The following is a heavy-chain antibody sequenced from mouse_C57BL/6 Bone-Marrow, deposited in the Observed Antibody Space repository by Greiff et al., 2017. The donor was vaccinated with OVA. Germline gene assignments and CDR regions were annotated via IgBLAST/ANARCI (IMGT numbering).Heavy chain of an antibody. Sequence: EVKLVESGGGLVKPGGSLTLSCAASGFTFSSYAMSWVRQTPEKRLEWVATISDGGSYTYYPDNVKGRFTISRDNAKNNLYLQMSHLKSEDTAMYYCARDESNLAWFAYWGQGTLVTGSA. CDR1: GFTFSSYA. CDR2: ISDGGSYT. J-gene: IGHJ3*01. CDR3: ARDESNLAWFAY. D-gene: IGHD2-5*01. V-gene: IGHV5-4*01.